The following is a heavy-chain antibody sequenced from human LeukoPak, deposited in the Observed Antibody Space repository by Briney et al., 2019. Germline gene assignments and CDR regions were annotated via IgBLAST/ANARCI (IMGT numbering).Heavy chain of an antibody. V-gene: IGHV4-39*01. CDR1: GGSISSSSYY. D-gene: IGHD5-18*01. J-gene: IGHJ4*02. CDR3: ARHRIQLGILDC. Sequence: PSETLSLTCTVSGGSISSSSYYWGWIRQPPGKGLEWIGSIYYSGSTYYNPSLKSRVTVSVDTSKNQFSLKLSSVTAADTAVYYCARHRIQLGILDCWGQGTLVTVSS. CDR2: IYYSGST.